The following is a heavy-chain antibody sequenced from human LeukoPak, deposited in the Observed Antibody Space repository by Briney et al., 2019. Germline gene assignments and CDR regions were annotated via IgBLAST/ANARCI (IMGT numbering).Heavy chain of an antibody. D-gene: IGHD6-19*01. V-gene: IGHV4-31*03. J-gene: IGHJ3*02. CDR2: IYYSGST. Sequence: SQTLSLTCTVSGGSISSGGYYWSWIRQHPGKGLEWIGYIYYSGSTYYNPSLKSRVTISVDTSKHQFSLKLSSVTAADTAVYYCARDLAVAGHDAFDIWGQGTMVTVSS. CDR1: GGSISSGGYY. CDR3: ARDLAVAGHDAFDI.